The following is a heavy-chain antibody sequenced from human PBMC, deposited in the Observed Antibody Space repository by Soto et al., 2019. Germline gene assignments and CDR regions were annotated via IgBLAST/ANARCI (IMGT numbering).Heavy chain of an antibody. D-gene: IGHD2-2*01. CDR3: ARGIGVVVTAARHSYYMDV. CDR2: INPNSGGT. Sequence: ASVKVSCKASAYTFTGYYMHWVRQAPGQGLEWMGWINPNSGGTNYAHKFQGWVTMTRDTSISTAYMELRRLRSDDTAVYYCARGIGVVVTAARHSYYMDVWGKGTTVTVSS. V-gene: IGHV1-2*04. CDR1: AYTFTGYY. J-gene: IGHJ6*03.